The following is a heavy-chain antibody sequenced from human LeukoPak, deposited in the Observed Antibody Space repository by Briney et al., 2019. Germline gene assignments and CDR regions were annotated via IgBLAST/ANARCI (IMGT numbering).Heavy chain of an antibody. CDR3: ATLWFGELPDY. Sequence: GGSLRLSCAASGFTFSSYGMHWVRQAPGKGLEWMAVISYDGSNKYYSDSVKGRFTISRDNSKNTLYLQMNSLRAEDTAVYYCATLWFGELPDYWGQGTLVTVSS. V-gene: IGHV3-30*03. CDR1: GFTFSSYG. J-gene: IGHJ4*02. CDR2: ISYDGSNK. D-gene: IGHD3-10*01.